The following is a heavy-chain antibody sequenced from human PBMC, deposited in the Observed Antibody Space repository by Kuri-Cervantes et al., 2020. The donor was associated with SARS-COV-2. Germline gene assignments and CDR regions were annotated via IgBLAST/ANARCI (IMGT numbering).Heavy chain of an antibody. Sequence: GSLRLSCTVSGGSISSSSYYWGWIRQPPGKGLEWIGSIYYSGSTYYNPSLKSRVTISVDTSKNQFSLRLSSVTAADTAVYYCVRQMMSSITIFGVVITRNWFDPWGQGTLVTVSS. V-gene: IGHV4-39*01. J-gene: IGHJ5*02. CDR1: GGSISSSSYY. D-gene: IGHD3-3*01. CDR2: IYYSGST. CDR3: VRQMMSSITIFGVVITRNWFDP.